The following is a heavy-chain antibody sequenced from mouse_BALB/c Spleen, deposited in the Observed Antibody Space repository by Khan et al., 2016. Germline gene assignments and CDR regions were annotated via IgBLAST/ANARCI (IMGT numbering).Heavy chain of an antibody. V-gene: IGHV14-3*02. CDR1: GFNIKDPY. Sequence: VQLKESGAELVKPGASVKLSCTASGFNIKDPYMHWVKQRPEQGLEWSVRIARANGNTKYDPKFQGKVTITADTSYNTAYLQLSSLTSEDTTANYCARMRFAYWGQGTLVTVSA. CDR2: IARANGNT. J-gene: IGHJ3*01. CDR3: ARMRFAY.